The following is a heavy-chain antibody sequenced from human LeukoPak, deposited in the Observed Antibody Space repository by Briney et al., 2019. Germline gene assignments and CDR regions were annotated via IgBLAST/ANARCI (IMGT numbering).Heavy chain of an antibody. CDR2: IIPNTGGT. D-gene: IGHD6-19*01. CDR1: GYSFSGFY. Sequence: ASVKVSCKASGYSFSGFYMHWVRQAPGQGLEWMGWIIPNTGGTNYAQKFQGRVTMTRDTTISTAYVELSSLRSDDTAVYYCAREWLIVVTGTGHLDYWGQGTLVTVSS. CDR3: AREWLIVVTGTGHLDY. J-gene: IGHJ4*02. V-gene: IGHV1-2*02.